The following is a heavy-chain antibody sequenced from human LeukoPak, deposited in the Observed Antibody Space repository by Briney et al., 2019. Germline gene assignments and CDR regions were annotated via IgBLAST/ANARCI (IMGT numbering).Heavy chain of an antibody. CDR3: AKVPPRGGVMDY. Sequence: TGGSLRLSCAASGFTFSTFGMSWVRQAPGKGLEWVSAINEGGRSTWYADSLRGRFTISRDNSKNTLYLQISSLRAEDTAIYYCAKVPPRGGVMDYWGQGTLVTVSS. V-gene: IGHV3-23*01. CDR2: INEGGRST. J-gene: IGHJ4*02. D-gene: IGHD3-10*01. CDR1: GFTFSTFG.